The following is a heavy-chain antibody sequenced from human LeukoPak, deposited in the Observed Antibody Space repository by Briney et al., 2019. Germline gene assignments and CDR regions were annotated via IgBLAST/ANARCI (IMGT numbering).Heavy chain of an antibody. CDR2: ISGSGGST. D-gene: IGHD6-13*01. Sequence: GRSLRLSCAASGFTFSNYAMSWVRQVPGKGLEWVSTISGSGGSTYYADSLKGRFTISRDNSKNTLFLQMNSLRAEDTALYYCAKGDSSPYYFDFWGQGVLVTISS. J-gene: IGHJ4*02. CDR1: GFTFSNYA. V-gene: IGHV3-23*01. CDR3: AKGDSSPYYFDF.